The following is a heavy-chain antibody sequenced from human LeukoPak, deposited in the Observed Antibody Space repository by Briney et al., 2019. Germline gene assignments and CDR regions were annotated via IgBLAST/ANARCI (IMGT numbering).Heavy chain of an antibody. Sequence: ASVKVSCKASGYTFTSYYMHWVRQAPGQGLEWMGIISPSGGSTSYAQKFQGRVTMTRDTSTTTVYMELSSLRSEDTAVYYCARDLGSGYDNNWFDPWGQGTLVTVSS. V-gene: IGHV1-46*01. J-gene: IGHJ5*02. CDR2: ISPSGGST. CDR3: ARDLGSGYDNNWFDP. CDR1: GYTFTSYY. D-gene: IGHD5-12*01.